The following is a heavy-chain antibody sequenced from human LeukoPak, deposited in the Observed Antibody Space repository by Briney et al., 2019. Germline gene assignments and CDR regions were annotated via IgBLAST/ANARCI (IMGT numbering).Heavy chain of an antibody. CDR2: IWYDGSNK. CDR1: GFIFNSYA. D-gene: IGHD4-17*01. J-gene: IGHJ3*02. CDR3: ARPQNYGDYGAFDI. V-gene: IGHV3-33*08. Sequence: GGSLRLSRAASGFIFNSYAMHWVRQAPGKGLEWVAVIWYDGSNKYYADSVKGRFTISRDNSKNTLYLQMNSLRAEDTAVYYCARPQNYGDYGAFDIWGQGTMVTVSS.